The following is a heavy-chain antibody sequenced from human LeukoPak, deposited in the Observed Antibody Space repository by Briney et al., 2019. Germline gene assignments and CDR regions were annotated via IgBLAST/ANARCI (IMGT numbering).Heavy chain of an antibody. V-gene: IGHV4-34*01. D-gene: IGHD3-9*01. CDR2: INHSGST. CDR1: GGSFSGYY. CDR3: ARERRGSLYDILTGHLQGYYYGMDV. Sequence: SETLSLTCAVYGGSFSGYYWSWIRQPPGKGLEWIGEINHSGSTNYNPSLKSRVTISVDTSKNQFSLKLSSVTAADTAVYYCARERRGSLYDILTGHLQGYYYGMDVWGQGTTVTVSS. J-gene: IGHJ6*02.